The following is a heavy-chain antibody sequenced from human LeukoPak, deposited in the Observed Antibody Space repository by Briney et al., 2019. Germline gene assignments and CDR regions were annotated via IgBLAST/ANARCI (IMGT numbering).Heavy chain of an antibody. J-gene: IGHJ4*02. D-gene: IGHD2-2*01. CDR1: GYTFSNFG. Sequence: ASVKVSCKASGYTFSNFGISWVRQAPGQGLEWMGWISGNNDNPNYGQKFQGRFTVTTDSSTSTAYMELRDLRSDDTAVYYCAKDGTSTDDYWGQGTLVTVSS. CDR3: AKDGTSTDDY. CDR2: ISGNNDNP. V-gene: IGHV1-18*01.